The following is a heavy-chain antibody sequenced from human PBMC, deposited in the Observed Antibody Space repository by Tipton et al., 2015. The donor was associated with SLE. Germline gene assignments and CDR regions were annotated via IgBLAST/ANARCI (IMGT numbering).Heavy chain of an antibody. V-gene: IGHV4-39*07. CDR3: ARRVAAAGRTEWFDP. CDR2: IYYSGST. CDR1: GGSISSSSYY. J-gene: IGHJ5*02. D-gene: IGHD6-13*01. Sequence: TLSLTCTVSGGSISSSSYYWGWIRQPPGKGLEWIGSIYYSGSTYYNPSLKSRVTISADMSKNQFSLKVTSVTAADTAVYYCARRVAAAGRTEWFDPWGQGTLVTVSS.